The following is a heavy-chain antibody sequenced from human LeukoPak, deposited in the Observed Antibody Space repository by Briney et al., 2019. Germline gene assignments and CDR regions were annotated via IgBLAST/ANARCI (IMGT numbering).Heavy chain of an antibody. D-gene: IGHD1-26*01. Sequence: ASVKVSCKASGYTFTSYYLHWVRQAPGQGLEWMGIINSSGGTTSYAQKFQGRVTMTRDTSTSTVYMALTSLRSEDTAVYYCARGLGVVGATYYYYYYMDVWGKGTTVTVSS. J-gene: IGHJ6*03. CDR1: GYTFTSYY. CDR2: INSSGGTT. CDR3: ARGLGVVGATYYYYYYMDV. V-gene: IGHV1-46*01.